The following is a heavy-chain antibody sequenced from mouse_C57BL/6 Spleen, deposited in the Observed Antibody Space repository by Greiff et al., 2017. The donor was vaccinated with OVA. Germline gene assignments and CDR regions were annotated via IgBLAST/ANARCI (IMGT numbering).Heavy chain of an antibody. CDR3: TRSPHYYGSSEPDFDY. CDR2: IRNKANNHAT. Sequence: EVKVEESGGGLVQPGGSMKLSCAASGFTFSDAWMDWVRQSPEKGLEWVAEIRNKANNHATYYAESVKGRFTISRDDSKSSVYLQMNSLRAEDTGIYYCTRSPHYYGSSEPDFDYWGQGTTLTVSS. CDR1: GFTFSDAW. V-gene: IGHV6-6*01. D-gene: IGHD1-1*01. J-gene: IGHJ2*01.